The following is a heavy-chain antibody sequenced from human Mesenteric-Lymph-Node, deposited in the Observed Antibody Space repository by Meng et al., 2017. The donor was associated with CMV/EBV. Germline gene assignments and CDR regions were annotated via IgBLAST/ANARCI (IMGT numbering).Heavy chain of an antibody. CDR3: AKSADYSSGWPYFDY. D-gene: IGHD6-19*01. CDR1: GFTFSSYA. CDR2: ISAGGSNT. V-gene: IGHV3-23*01. J-gene: IGHJ4*02. Sequence: SGFTFSSYAMTWVRPAPGKGLEWVSLISAGGSNTYYADSVKGRFTISRDNSKNTPYLQMNSLRADDTAVYYCAKSADYSSGWPYFDYWGQGALVTVSS.